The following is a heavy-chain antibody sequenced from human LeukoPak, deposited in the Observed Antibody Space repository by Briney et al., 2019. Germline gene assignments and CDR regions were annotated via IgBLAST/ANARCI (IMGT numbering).Heavy chain of an antibody. Sequence: ASVKVSCKASGGTFSSYAISWVRQAPGQGLEWMGRIIPILGIANYAQKFQGRVTMTRDTSISTAYMELSRLRSDDTAVYYCARDCSGGSCYQFDYWGQGTLVTVSS. CDR2: IIPILGIA. J-gene: IGHJ4*02. D-gene: IGHD2-15*01. CDR1: GGTFSSYA. CDR3: ARDCSGGSCYQFDY. V-gene: IGHV1-69*04.